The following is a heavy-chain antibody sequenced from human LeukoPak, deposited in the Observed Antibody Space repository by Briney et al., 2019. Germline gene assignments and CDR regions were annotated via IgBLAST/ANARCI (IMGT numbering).Heavy chain of an antibody. D-gene: IGHD3-22*01. CDR3: ARITMIDGGVDY. CDR1: GFTFSSYG. Sequence: GRSLRLSCAASGFTFSSYGMHWVRQAPGKGLEWVAVISYDGSNKYYADSVKGRFTISRDNSKNTLYLQMNSLRAEDTAVYYFARITMIDGGVDYWGQGTLVTVSS. CDR2: ISYDGSNK. J-gene: IGHJ4*02. V-gene: IGHV3-30*03.